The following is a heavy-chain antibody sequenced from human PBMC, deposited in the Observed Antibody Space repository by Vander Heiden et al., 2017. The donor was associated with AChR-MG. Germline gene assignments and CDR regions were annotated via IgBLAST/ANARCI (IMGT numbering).Heavy chain of an antibody. D-gene: IGHD3-22*01. CDR1: GFTFSSYG. Sequence: QVQLVESGGGVVQPGRSLRLSCAASGFTFSSYGMHWVRQAPGKGLEWVAVIWYDGSNKYYADSVKGRFTISRDNSKNTLYLQMNSLRAEDTAVYYCARVVVGSNYYYMDVWGKGTTVTVSS. CDR2: IWYDGSNK. J-gene: IGHJ6*03. CDR3: ARVVVGSNYYYMDV. V-gene: IGHV3-33*01.